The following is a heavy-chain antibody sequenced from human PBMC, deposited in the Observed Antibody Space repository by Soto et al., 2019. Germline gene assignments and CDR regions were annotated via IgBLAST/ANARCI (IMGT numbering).Heavy chain of an antibody. Sequence: GGSLRLSCATSGFTFNTYPMTWVRQAPGKGLEWVSSISSTAGRTSSYADSVKGRFAISRDFSDNTVYLQMNNLRVDDTAVYFCAKGVLSYHYGMEVWGQGTTVTVSS. D-gene: IGHD2-2*01. J-gene: IGHJ6*02. V-gene: IGHV3-23*01. CDR2: ISSTAGRTS. CDR1: GFTFNTYP. CDR3: AKGVLSYHYGMEV.